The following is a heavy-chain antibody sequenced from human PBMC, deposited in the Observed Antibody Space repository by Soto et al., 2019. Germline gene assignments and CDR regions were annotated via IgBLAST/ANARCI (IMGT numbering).Heavy chain of an antibody. CDR3: ARPIPRWSYHYGMDV. V-gene: IGHV3-30*03. Sequence: SLSLSCEASEFTFSSCAMHWVRQAPGRGLERVALISFDGRKEYYADSVKGRFIVSRDNSRSMVYLQMDSLRPDDTAIYYCARPIPRWSYHYGMDVWGQGTTVTVSS. J-gene: IGHJ6*02. CDR2: ISFDGRKE. D-gene: IGHD2-15*01. CDR1: EFTFSSCA.